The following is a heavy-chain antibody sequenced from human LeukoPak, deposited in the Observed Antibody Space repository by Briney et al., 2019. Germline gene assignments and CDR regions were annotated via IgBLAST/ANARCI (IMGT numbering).Heavy chain of an antibody. CDR3: ASYGSGSTDAFDI. CDR2: ISYDGSNK. Sequence: GGSLRLSCAASGFTFSSYAMSWVRQAPGKGLEWVAVISYDGSNKYYADSVKGRFTISRDNSKNTLYLQMNSLRAEDTAVYYCASYGSGSTDAFDIWGQGTMVTVSS. D-gene: IGHD3-10*01. CDR1: GFTFSSYA. J-gene: IGHJ3*02. V-gene: IGHV3-30-3*01.